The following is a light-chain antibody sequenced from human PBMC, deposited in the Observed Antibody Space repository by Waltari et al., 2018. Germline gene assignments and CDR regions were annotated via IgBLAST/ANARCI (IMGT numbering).Light chain of an antibody. CDR2: GAS. V-gene: IGKV3-20*01. J-gene: IGKJ1*01. CDR3: QHYVRLPAT. CDR1: QSVSRS. Sequence: EIVLTQSPGTLSLSPGERANLSCRASQSVSRSLAWYQKKPGQAPRLLIYGASNRAAGIPDRFSGSGSGTDFSLTISRLEPEDFAVYYCQHYVRLPATFGQGTKVEIK.